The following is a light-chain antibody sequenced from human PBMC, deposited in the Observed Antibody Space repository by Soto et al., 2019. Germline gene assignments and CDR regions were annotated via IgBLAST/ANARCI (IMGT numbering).Light chain of an antibody. CDR3: QQSFSAPLT. Sequence: DIPMTQSPTSLSAPVGDSVTITCRASQNIKKFLNWYQQKPGKPPKLLIYTASSVQAGFPSRFSGSGSGTDFTLTISSLQPEDFATYSCQQSFSAPLTFGGGTRVEI. V-gene: IGKV1-39*01. CDR1: QNIKKF. CDR2: TAS. J-gene: IGKJ4*01.